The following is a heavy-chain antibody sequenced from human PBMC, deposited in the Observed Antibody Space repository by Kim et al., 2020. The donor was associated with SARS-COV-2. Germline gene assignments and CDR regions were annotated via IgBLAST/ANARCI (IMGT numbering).Heavy chain of an antibody. Sequence: SETLSLTCTVSGGSISSGGYYWSWIRQHPGKGLEWIGYIYYSGSTYYNPSLKSRVTISVDTSKNQFSLKLSSVTAADTAVYYCAREEGYSGYDPHWSFDLWGRGTLVTVSS. CDR1: GGSISSGGYY. CDR3: AREEGYSGYDPHWSFDL. J-gene: IGHJ2*01. V-gene: IGHV4-31*03. D-gene: IGHD5-12*01. CDR2: IYYSGST.